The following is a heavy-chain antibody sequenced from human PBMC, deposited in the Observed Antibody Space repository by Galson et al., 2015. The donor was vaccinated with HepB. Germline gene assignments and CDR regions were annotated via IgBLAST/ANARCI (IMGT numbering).Heavy chain of an antibody. J-gene: IGHJ2*01. D-gene: IGHD3-22*01. V-gene: IGHV3-7*03. CDR3: ARDKAVVDYWYFDL. CDR1: GFTFSSYW. Sequence: SLRLSCAASGFTFSSYWMSWVRQAPGKGLEWVANIKQDGSEKYYVDSVKGRFTISRDNAKNSLYLQMNSLRAEDTAVYYCARDKAVVDYWYFDLWGRGTLVTVSS. CDR2: IKQDGSEK.